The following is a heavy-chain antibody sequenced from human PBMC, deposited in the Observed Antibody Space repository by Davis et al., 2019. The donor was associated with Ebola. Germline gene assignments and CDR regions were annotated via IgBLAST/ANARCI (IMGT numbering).Heavy chain of an antibody. CDR3: AKSSSDLTATPFDY. CDR2: VRNDESVR. V-gene: IGHV3-30*02. J-gene: IGHJ4*02. CDR1: GFTFRSYW. Sequence: PGGSLRLSCAASGFTFRSYWMSWVRQAPGKGLEWVAFVRNDESVRVDADSVKGRFTISRDNSKNMLYLQMNSLRAEDSAVYYCAKSSSDLTATPFDYWGQGTLVTVSS.